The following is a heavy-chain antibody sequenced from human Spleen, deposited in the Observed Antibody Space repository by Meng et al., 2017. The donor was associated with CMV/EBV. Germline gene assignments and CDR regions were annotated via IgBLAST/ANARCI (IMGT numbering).Heavy chain of an antibody. CDR3: ARETGAKGWFDP. D-gene: IGHD1-14*01. CDR2: INQAGSGK. CDR1: GFSFRGYG. Sequence: GGSLRLPCVASGFSFRGYGMHWVRQAPGRGLEWVANINQAGSGKYYVASVKGRFTISRDNSKNTLYLQMNSLRAEDTAVYYCARETGAKGWFDPWGQGTLVTVSS. J-gene: IGHJ5*02. V-gene: IGHV3-7*01.